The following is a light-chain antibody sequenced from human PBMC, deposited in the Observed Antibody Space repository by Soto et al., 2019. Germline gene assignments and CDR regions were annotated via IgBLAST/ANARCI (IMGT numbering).Light chain of an antibody. CDR3: QSYDSSLKV. CDR1: SSNIGAGYD. J-gene: IGLJ1*01. CDR2: GNS. Sequence: QSGLTQPPSVSGAPGQRVTISCTGSSSNIGAGYDVHWYQQLPGTAPKLLIYGNSNRPSGIPDRFSGSKSGTSASLAITGLQAEDEADYYCQSYDSSLKVFGTGTKVTVL. V-gene: IGLV1-40*01.